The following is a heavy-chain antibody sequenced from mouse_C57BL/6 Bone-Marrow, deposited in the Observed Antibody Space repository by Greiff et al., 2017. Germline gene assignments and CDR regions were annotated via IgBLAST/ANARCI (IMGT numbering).Heavy chain of an antibody. Sequence: EVQLQQSGPGMVKPSQSLSLTCTVTGYSITSGYDWHWIRHFPGNKLEWMGYISYSGSTNYNPSLKSRISITHDTSKNHFFLKLNSVTTEDTATYYCAFYSNYGFAYWGQGTLVTVSA. V-gene: IGHV3-1*01. D-gene: IGHD2-5*01. CDR1: GYSITSGYD. CDR3: AFYSNYGFAY. J-gene: IGHJ3*01. CDR2: ISYSGST.